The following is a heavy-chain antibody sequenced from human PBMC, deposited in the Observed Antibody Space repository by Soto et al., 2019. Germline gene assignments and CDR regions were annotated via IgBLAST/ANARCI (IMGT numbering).Heavy chain of an antibody. V-gene: IGHV4-4*07. CDR2: IYSSGTT. D-gene: IGHD3-22*01. Sequence: QVQLQESGPGLVKPSETLSLSCTVSGGSINSYYWSWIRQSAGKGLEWIGRIYSSGTTYYNPSFKSRVSMSVDTSKNEFALKLSSVTAADTAVYYCARDGGYDSSGSYYFAYWGQGTLVTVS. CDR1: GGSINSYY. CDR3: ARDGGYDSSGSYYFAY. J-gene: IGHJ4*02.